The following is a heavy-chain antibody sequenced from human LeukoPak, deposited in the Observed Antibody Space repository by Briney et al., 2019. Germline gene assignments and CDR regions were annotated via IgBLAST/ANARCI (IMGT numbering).Heavy chain of an antibody. CDR1: GFTFSAYS. CDR3: VKSPNELWSFFDF. CDR2: ITSNGGST. Sequence: PGGTLRLSCSASGFTFSAYSMHWVRQAPGKGLEYVSGITSNGGSTDYADSVKGRFTISRDNSKNTLYLQMSSLRAEDTAVYHCVKSPNELWSFFDFWGQGTLVTVSS. V-gene: IGHV3-64D*06. J-gene: IGHJ4*02. D-gene: IGHD3-16*01.